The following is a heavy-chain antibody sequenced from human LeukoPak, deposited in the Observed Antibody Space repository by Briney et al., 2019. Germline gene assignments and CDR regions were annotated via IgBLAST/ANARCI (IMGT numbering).Heavy chain of an antibody. V-gene: IGHV1-69*05. J-gene: IGHJ4*02. CDR1: GGTFSSYA. CDR3: AREVAGEAGD. Sequence: SVKVSRKASGGTFSSYAISWVRQAPGQGLEWMGRIIPIFGTANYAQKFQGRVTITTDESTSTAYMELSSLRSEDTAVYYCAREVAGEAGDWGQGTLVTVPS. D-gene: IGHD6-19*01. CDR2: IIPIFGTA.